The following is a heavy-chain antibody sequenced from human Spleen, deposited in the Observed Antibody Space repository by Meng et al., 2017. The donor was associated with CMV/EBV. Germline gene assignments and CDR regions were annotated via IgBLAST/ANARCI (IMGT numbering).Heavy chain of an antibody. CDR2: MNPNSGNT. Sequence: QVQLVQSGSELKKPGASVKVSCKTSGYTFSNHAMNWVRQAPGQGLEWMGWMNPNSGNTGYAQKFQGRVTMTRNTSISTAYMELSSLRSEDTAVYYCAGFDPGWFDPWGQGTLVTVSS. CDR1: GYTFSNHA. V-gene: IGHV1-8*02. CDR3: AGFDPGWFDP. D-gene: IGHD3-9*01. J-gene: IGHJ5*02.